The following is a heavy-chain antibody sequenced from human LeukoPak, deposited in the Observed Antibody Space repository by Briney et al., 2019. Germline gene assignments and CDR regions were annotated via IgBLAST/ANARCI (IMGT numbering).Heavy chain of an antibody. J-gene: IGHJ6*03. CDR3: ARDGGVYSSSWYPLGDYYYYYMDV. V-gene: IGHV4-59*01. CDR2: IYYSGST. CDR1: GGSISSYY. D-gene: IGHD6-13*01. Sequence: SETLSLTCTVSGGSISSYYWSWIRQPPGKGLEWIGYIYYSGSTNYNPSLKSRVTISVDTSKNQFSLELSSVTAADTAVYYCARDGGVYSSSWYPLGDYYYYYMDVWGKGTTVTVSS.